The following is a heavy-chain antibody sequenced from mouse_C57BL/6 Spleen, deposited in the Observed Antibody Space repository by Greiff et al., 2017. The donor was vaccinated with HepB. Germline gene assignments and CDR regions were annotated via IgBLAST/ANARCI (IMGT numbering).Heavy chain of an antibody. CDR1: GYTFTSYW. J-gene: IGHJ2*01. D-gene: IGHD6-1*01. V-gene: IGHV1-52*01. CDR3: AREDSRSSYYFDY. CDR2: IDPSDSET. Sequence: VQLQQPGAELVRPGSSVKLSCKASGYTFTSYWMHWVKQRPIQVLEWIGNIDPSDSETHYNQKFKDKATLTVDKSSSTAYMQLSSLTSEDSAVYYCAREDSRSSYYFDYWGQGTTLTVSS.